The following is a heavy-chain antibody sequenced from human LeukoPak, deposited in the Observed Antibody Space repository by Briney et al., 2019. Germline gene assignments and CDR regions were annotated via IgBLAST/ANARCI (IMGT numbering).Heavy chain of an antibody. CDR2: INSDGSST. D-gene: IGHD6-19*01. V-gene: IGHV3-74*01. CDR1: GFTFNSYW. CDR3: ARVSSGWAPFDY. Sequence: GGSLRLSCAASGFTFNSYWMHCVRQAPGKGLVWVSRINSDGSSTSYADSVKGRFTISRDNAKNTLYLQMNSLRAEDTAVYYCARVSSGWAPFDYWGQGTLVTVSS. J-gene: IGHJ4*02.